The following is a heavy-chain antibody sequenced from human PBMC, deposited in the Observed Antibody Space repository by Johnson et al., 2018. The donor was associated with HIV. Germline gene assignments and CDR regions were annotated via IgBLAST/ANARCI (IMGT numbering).Heavy chain of an antibody. D-gene: IGHD3-10*01. CDR2: IKQDGREK. V-gene: IGHV3-7*01. J-gene: IGHJ3*02. Sequence: VQLVESGGGLVQPGGSLRLSCAASGFTFSSYWMSWVRQAPGKGLAWVANIKQDGREKYDADSVKGRFTLSSDNSKNTLSLQMNSLRAEDTAVYYCARERGISGAFDIWGQGTMVTVS. CDR3: ARERGISGAFDI. CDR1: GFTFSSYW.